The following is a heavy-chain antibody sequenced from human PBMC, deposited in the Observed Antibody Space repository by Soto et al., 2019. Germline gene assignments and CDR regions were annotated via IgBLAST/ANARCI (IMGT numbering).Heavy chain of an antibody. J-gene: IGHJ6*02. CDR1: GGSISNGGYH. Sequence: QVQLQESGPGLVKPSQTLSLTCTVSGGSISNGGYHWSWIRQHPGKGLEWIGHMFYSGSTFYNPSLKSRVTISIDTSKNQFSLKLTSVTAADTAVYYCARLSTVVVPPGTLSMRGYYYGMDVWGRGTTVTVSS. CDR3: ARLSTVVVPPGTLSMRGYYYGMDV. V-gene: IGHV4-31*03. D-gene: IGHD2-2*01. CDR2: MFYSGST.